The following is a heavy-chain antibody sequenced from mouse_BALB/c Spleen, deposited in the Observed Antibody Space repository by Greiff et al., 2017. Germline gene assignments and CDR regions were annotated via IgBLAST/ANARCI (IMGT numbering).Heavy chain of an antibody. CDR2: IWAGGST. Sequence: VKLVESGPGLVAPSQSLSITCTVSGFSLTSYGVHWVRQPPGKGLEWLGVIWAGGSTNYNSALMSRLSISKDNSKSQVFLKMNSLQTDDTARYYCAREGYGSSHWYFDVWGAGTTVTVSS. J-gene: IGHJ1*01. V-gene: IGHV2-9*02. CDR3: AREGYGSSHWYFDV. CDR1: GFSLTSYG. D-gene: IGHD1-1*01.